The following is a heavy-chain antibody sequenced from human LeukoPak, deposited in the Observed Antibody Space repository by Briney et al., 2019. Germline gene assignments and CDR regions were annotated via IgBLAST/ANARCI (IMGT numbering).Heavy chain of an antibody. V-gene: IGHV3-30-3*01. CDR1: GFTFSSYA. J-gene: IGHJ3*02. CDR3: AREGMLAVAGTFSDAFDI. CDR2: ISYDGSNK. D-gene: IGHD6-19*01. Sequence: PGGSLRLSCAASGFTFSSYAMHWVRQAPGKGLEWVAVISYDGSNKYYADSVKGRFTISRDNSKNTLYLQMNSLRAEDTAVYYCAREGMLAVAGTFSDAFDIWGQGTMVTASS.